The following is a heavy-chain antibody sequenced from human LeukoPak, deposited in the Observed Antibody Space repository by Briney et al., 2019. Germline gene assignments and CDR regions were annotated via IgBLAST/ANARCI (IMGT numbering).Heavy chain of an antibody. V-gene: IGHV3-20*04. CDR3: ARYLSHLSSSIVGATIERTGSYFDY. CDR2: INWNGGST. D-gene: IGHD1-26*01. Sequence: RSGGSLRLSCAASGFTFDDYGMSWLRQAPGKGLEWVSGINWNGGSTGYTDSVKGRFTISRDNAKNSLSLQMNSLRAEDTALYYRARYLSHLSSSIVGATIERTGSYFDYQVQGTLVTLSS. J-gene: IGHJ4*02. CDR1: GFTFDDYG.